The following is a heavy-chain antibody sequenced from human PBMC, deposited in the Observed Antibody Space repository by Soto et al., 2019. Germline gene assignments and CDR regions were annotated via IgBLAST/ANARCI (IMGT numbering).Heavy chain of an antibody. D-gene: IGHD2-15*01. CDR2: INSDGSST. V-gene: IGHV3-74*01. CDR1: GFTFSSYW. J-gene: IGHJ4*02. CDR3: VRTSLVVAAATREDY. Sequence: EVQLVESGGGLVQPGGSLRLSCAASGFTFSSYWMHWVCQAPGKGLVWVSRINSDGSSTSYADSVKGRFTISRDNAKNTLYLQMNSLRAEDTAVYYCVRTSLVVAAATREDYWGQGTLVTVSS.